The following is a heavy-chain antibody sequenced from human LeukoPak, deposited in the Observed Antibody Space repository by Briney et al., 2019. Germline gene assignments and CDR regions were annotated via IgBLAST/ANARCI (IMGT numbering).Heavy chain of an antibody. CDR2: MNPNSGNT. CDR1: EYIFTSSD. V-gene: IGHV1-8*01. D-gene: IGHD1-26*01. Sequence: ASVKVSCKASEYIFTSSDFHWVRQATGQGLEWMGWMNPNSGNTGYAQKFQGRVTMTRNTSISTAYMELSSLRSEDTAVYYCARSPDEWELSFVDYWGQGTLVTVSS. CDR3: ARSPDEWELSFVDY. J-gene: IGHJ4*02.